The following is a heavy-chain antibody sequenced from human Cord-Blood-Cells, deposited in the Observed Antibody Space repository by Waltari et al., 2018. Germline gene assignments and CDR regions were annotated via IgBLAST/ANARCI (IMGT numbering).Heavy chain of an antibody. D-gene: IGHD2-2*01. CDR1: GFTFDDYA. CDR3: ASGYCSSTNCPMKDY. V-gene: IGHV3-9*01. Sequence: EVQLVESGGGLVQPGRSLRLSCAASGFTFDDYAMHWVRQAPGKGLEWVSGISWNSGSIGYADSVKGRFTISRDNAKNSLYLQMNSLRAEDTALYYCASGYCSSTNCPMKDYWGQGTLVTVSS. CDR2: ISWNSGSI. J-gene: IGHJ4*02.